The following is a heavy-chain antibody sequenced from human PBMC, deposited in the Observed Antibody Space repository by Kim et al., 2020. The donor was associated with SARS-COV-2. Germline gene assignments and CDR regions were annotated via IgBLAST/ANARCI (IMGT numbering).Heavy chain of an antibody. J-gene: IGHJ6*02. Sequence: PSLQSRFPISVDTSKNQFSLKLSSVTAADTAVYYCARSSGIFGAIYGMDVWGQGTTVTVSS. CDR3: ARSSGIFGAIYGMDV. V-gene: IGHV4-31*02. D-gene: IGHD3-3*01.